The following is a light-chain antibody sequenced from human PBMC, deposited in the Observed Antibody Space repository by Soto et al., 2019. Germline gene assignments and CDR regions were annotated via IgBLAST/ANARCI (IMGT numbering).Light chain of an antibody. CDR2: DAS. CDR3: QQYNNWLWT. J-gene: IGKJ1*01. Sequence: EIVMTQSPATLSVSPGERATLSCRASQSVSRNVAWYQQKPGQAPRLLIHDASTRATGISVRFSGSGSGTDFTLTISSLQSEDFAFYYCQQYNNWLWTFGQGTKVEIK. V-gene: IGKV3-15*01. CDR1: QSVSRN.